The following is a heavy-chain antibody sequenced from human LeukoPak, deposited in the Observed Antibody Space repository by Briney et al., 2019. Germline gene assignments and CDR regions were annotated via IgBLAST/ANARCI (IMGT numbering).Heavy chain of an antibody. CDR2: FSYSGST. Sequence: SSETLSLTCSVSGVSISTYYWIWIRQPPAKGLEWIGFFSYSGSTKYNPSLKSRVTMSVDTSKNQFSLKLSSVTAADTAVYYCARMYSGTSYYFDYWGQGTLVTVSS. CDR3: ARMYSGTSYYFDY. V-gene: IGHV4-59*01. J-gene: IGHJ4*02. CDR1: GVSISTYY. D-gene: IGHD1-26*01.